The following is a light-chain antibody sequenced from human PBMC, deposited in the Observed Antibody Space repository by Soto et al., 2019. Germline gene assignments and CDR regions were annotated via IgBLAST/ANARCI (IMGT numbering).Light chain of an antibody. V-gene: IGKV1-5*01. CDR3: QHYNSYLGT. J-gene: IGKJ1*01. CDR1: QSISTW. CDR2: GAS. Sequence: DIQMTQSPSPLSASVGDRVTITCRASQSISTWLAWYQQKPGKAPKLLIYGASSLESGVPSRFSGNRSGTEFSPTLSSLQPDDFATYYCQHYNSYLGTFGQGTKVEIK.